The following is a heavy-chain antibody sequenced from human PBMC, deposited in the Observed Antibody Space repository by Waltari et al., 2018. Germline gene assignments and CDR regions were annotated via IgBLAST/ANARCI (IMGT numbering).Heavy chain of an antibody. CDR3: ARHIWGSYRSPPRDAFDI. V-gene: IGHV1-69*10. D-gene: IGHD3-16*02. J-gene: IGHJ3*02. Sequence: QVQLVQSGAEVKKPGSSVKVSCKASGGTFSSYAISWVRQAPGQGLEWIGGIIPILGIANYAQKFQGRVTITADKSTSTAYMELSSLRSEDTAVYYCARHIWGSYRSPPRDAFDIWGQGTMVTVSS. CDR1: GGTFSSYA. CDR2: IIPILGIA.